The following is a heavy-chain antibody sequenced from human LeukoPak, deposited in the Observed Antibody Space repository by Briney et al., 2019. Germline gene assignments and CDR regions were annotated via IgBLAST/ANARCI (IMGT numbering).Heavy chain of an antibody. J-gene: IGHJ1*01. D-gene: IGHD6-19*01. V-gene: IGHV4-59*01. Sequence: EPLSFTRPVSGGSISSYYWTWFRRPPGKGLRWIGYLYYSGSTNYNPSLKSRVTISVDTSKNQFSLKLSSVTAADTAVYYCAGSPSSGWYTRIEYFQHWGQGTLVTVSS. CDR1: GGSISSYY. CDR2: LYYSGST. CDR3: AGSPSSGWYTRIEYFQH.